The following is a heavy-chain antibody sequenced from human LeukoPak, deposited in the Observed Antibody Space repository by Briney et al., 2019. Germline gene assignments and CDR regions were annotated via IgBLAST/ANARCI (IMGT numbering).Heavy chain of an antibody. J-gene: IGHJ2*01. D-gene: IGHD4-23*01. Sequence: GASVKVSCKASRGTFSSYAISWVRQAPGQGLECMGRIIPIFGIANYAQKFQGRVTITADKSTSTAYMELSSLRSEDTAVYYCARDYGGNASPWYFDLWGRGTLVTVSS. CDR3: ARDYGGNASPWYFDL. V-gene: IGHV1-69*04. CDR2: IIPIFGIA. CDR1: RGTFSSYA.